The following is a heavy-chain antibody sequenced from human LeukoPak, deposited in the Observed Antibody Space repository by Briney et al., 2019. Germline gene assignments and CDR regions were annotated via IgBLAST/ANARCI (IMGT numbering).Heavy chain of an antibody. CDR3: ARACYDSSGYYCDY. CDR2: INHSGST. CDR1: GGSFSGYY. Sequence: SETLSLTCAVYGGSFSGYYWSWIRQPPGKGLEWIGEINHSGSTNYNPSLKSRVTISVDTSKSQFSLKLSSVTAADTAVYYCARACYDSSGYYCDYWGQGTLVTVSS. D-gene: IGHD3-22*01. J-gene: IGHJ4*02. V-gene: IGHV4-34*01.